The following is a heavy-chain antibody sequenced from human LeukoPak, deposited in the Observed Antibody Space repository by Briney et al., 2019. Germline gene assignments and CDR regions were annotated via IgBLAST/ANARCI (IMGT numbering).Heavy chain of an antibody. V-gene: IGHV3-21*01. Sequence: PGGSLRLSCAASGFTFSSYSMNWVRQAPGKGLEWVSSISSRSSYIYYADSVKGRFTISRDNAKNSLYLQMNSLRAEDTAVYYCARESVPAAIRGWFDPWGQGTLVTVSS. CDR2: ISSRSSYI. CDR3: ARESVPAAIRGWFDP. J-gene: IGHJ5*02. CDR1: GFTFSSYS. D-gene: IGHD2-2*02.